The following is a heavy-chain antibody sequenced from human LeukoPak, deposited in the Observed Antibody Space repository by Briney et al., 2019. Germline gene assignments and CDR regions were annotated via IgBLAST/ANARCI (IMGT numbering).Heavy chain of an antibody. CDR2: IYYSGST. J-gene: IGHJ6*03. CDR1: GGSISSSSYY. D-gene: IGHD3-10*01. V-gene: IGHV4-39*07. CDR3: ARAPKIITMVRGVIIGYYYMDV. Sequence: PSETLSLTCTVSGGSISSSSYYWGWIRQPPGKGLEWIGSIYYSGSTYYNPSLKSRVTISVDTSKNQFSLKLSSVTAADTAVYYCARAPKIITMVRGVIIGYYYMDVWGKGTTVTVSS.